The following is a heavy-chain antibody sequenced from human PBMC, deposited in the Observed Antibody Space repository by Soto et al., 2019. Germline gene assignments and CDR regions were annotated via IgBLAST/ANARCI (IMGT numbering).Heavy chain of an antibody. CDR1: GFTFSSYG. Sequence: PGGSLRLSCAASGFTFSSYGMHWVRQPPGKGLEWVAVIWYDGSDKYYADSVKGRFTISRDNSKNTLYLQMNGLRAEDTAVYYCATDQGITWGQGTLVTVSS. CDR2: IWYDGSDK. CDR3: ATDQGIT. D-gene: IGHD3-10*01. J-gene: IGHJ5*02. V-gene: IGHV3-33*01.